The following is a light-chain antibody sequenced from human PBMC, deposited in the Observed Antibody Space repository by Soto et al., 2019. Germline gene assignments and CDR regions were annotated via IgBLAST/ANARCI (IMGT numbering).Light chain of an antibody. J-gene: IGKJ2*01. V-gene: IGKV1-5*03. CDR1: QSVSSW. CDR3: QEYHSYS. Sequence: DIQMTQSPSTLSASLGDRVTITCRASQSVSSWLAWYQQKPGKAPKLLIYQASSLESGVPPRFSGSGSGTEFTLTSSSLQPEDFATYYCQEYHSYSFGQGTKLELK. CDR2: QAS.